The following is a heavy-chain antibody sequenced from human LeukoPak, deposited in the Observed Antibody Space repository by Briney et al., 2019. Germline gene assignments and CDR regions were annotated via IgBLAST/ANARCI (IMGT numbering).Heavy chain of an antibody. CDR3: ARGSLDSSGYYVFDY. J-gene: IGHJ4*02. CDR2: IYNSGNT. D-gene: IGHD3-22*01. Sequence: SETLSLTCTVSGDSITRNYWSWIRQPAGKGLEWIGRIYNSGNTNYSPSLESRVTMSTDTSKNQFSLKLSSVTAADTAVYYCARGSLDSSGYYVFDYWGQGTLVTVSS. V-gene: IGHV4-4*07. CDR1: GDSITRNY.